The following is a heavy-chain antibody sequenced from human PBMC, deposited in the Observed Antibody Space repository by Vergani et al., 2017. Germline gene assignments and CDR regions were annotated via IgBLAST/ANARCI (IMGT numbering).Heavy chain of an antibody. CDR3: AKDGGGGTYFDY. D-gene: IGHD3-16*01. Sequence: QVQLVESGGGVVQPGGSLRLSCAASGFTFSSYGMHWVRQAPGQGLEWVAFIRYDGSNKYYADSVKGRFTISRDNSKNTLYLQMNSLRAEDTAVYYWAKDGGGGTYFDYWGQGTLVTVSS. CDR2: IRYDGSNK. V-gene: IGHV3-30*02. CDR1: GFTFSSYG. J-gene: IGHJ4*02.